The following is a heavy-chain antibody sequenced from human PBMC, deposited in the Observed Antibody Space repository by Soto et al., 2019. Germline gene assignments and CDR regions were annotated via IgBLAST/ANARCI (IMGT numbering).Heavy chain of an antibody. D-gene: IGHD2-15*01. CDR2: ISGSGYTT. CDR1: EFTFTTFY. Sequence: GGPLKLSFAAPEFTFTTFYWVWSPQPQGKGLEWVSAISGSGYTTYSADSAKGRFTLSRDNSKNTLYMEMNSLTAEDTAVYYCAKEYCSGGTCYSVFDFWGQGTLVTVSS. J-gene: IGHJ4*01. V-gene: IGHV3-23*01. CDR3: AKEYCSGGTCYSVFDF.